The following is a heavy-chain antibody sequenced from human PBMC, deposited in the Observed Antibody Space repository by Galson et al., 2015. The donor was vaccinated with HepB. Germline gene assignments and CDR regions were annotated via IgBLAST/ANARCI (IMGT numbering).Heavy chain of an antibody. Sequence: SLRLSCAASGFTFSSYGMHWVRQAPGKGLEWVAVIWYDGSNKYYADSVKGRFTISRDNSKNTLYLQMNSLRAEDTAVYYCARVEYYYHYGMDVWGQGTTVTVSS. V-gene: IGHV3-33*01. CDR1: GFTFSSYG. CDR2: IWYDGSNK. CDR3: ARVEYYYHYGMDV. J-gene: IGHJ6*02. D-gene: IGHD5-24*01.